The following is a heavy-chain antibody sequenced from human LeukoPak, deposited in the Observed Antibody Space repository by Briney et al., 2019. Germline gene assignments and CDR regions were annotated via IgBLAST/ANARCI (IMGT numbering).Heavy chain of an antibody. CDR2: IYPGDSDT. D-gene: IGHD3-3*01. CDR3: ARQNDFRLDY. V-gene: IGHV5-51*01. Sequence: GASLKISCKGSGYTFSSYWIGWVRQMPGKGLEWMGIIYPGDSDTRYSPSLQGQVTISVDTSIGTAYLQWSSLKASDTAIYYCARQNDFRLDYWGQGTLVTVSS. J-gene: IGHJ4*02. CDR1: GYTFSSYW.